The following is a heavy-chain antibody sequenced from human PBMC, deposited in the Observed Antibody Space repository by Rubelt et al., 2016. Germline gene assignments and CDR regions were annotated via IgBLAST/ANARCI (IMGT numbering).Heavy chain of an antibody. CDR3: ARDLVGVVITTHDAFDI. CDR1: GGTFSSYA. CDR2: IIPIFGTA. Sequence: QVQLVQSGAEAKKPGSSVKVSCKASGGTFSSYAISWVRQAPGQGLEWMGGIIPIFGTANYEQKFQGRVTITADKSTSTAYMELSSLRSEDTAVYYCARDLVGVVITTHDAFDIWGQGTMVTVSS. D-gene: IGHD3-22*01. J-gene: IGHJ3*02. V-gene: IGHV1-69*06.